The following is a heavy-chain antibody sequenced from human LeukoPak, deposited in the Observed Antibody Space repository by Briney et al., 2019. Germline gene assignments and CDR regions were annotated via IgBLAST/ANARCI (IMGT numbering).Heavy chain of an antibody. CDR1: GYTFTGYY. V-gene: IGHV1-2*02. J-gene: IGHJ4*02. Sequence: ASVKVSCKASGYTFTGYYMHWVRQALGQGLEWMGWINPNSGGTNYAQKFQGRVTMTRDTSISTAYMELSRLRSDDTAVYYCARDLNWNDNCFDYWGQGTLVTVSS. CDR2: INPNSGGT. D-gene: IGHD1-1*01. CDR3: ARDLNWNDNCFDY.